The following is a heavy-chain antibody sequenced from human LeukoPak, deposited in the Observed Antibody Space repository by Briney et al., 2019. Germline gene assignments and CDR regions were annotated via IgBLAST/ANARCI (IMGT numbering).Heavy chain of an antibody. CDR1: GYTFTSYA. Sequence: EASVKVSCKASGYTFTSYAMNWVRQAPGQGLEWMGWINTNTGNPTYAQGFTGRFVFSLDTSVSTAYLRISSLKAEDTAVYYCARDLTMTVVAIGYWGQGTLVTVSP. CDR3: ARDLTMTVVAIGY. CDR2: INTNTGNP. V-gene: IGHV7-4-1*02. J-gene: IGHJ4*02. D-gene: IGHD3-22*01.